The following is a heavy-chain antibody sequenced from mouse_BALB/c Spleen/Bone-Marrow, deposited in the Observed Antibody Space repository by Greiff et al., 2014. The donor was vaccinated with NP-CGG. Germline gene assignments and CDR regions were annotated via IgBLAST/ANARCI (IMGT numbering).Heavy chain of an antibody. CDR2: IWAGGGT. CDR1: GFSLTSYG. D-gene: IGHD2-4*01. J-gene: IGHJ1*01. CDR3: DRDPIYYDYDWYFDV. V-gene: IGHV2-9*02. Sequence: QVQLKQPGPGLVAPSQSLSITCTVSGFSLTSYGVHWVRQPPGKGLEWLGVIWAGGGTNYNSALMSRLSISKDNSKSQVFLKMNSLQTDDTAMYYCDRDPIYYDYDWYFDVWGAGTTVTVSS.